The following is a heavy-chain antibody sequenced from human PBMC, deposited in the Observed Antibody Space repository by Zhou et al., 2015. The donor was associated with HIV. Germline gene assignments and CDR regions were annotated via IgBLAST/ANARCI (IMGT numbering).Heavy chain of an antibody. CDR2: ISSDGNIR. Sequence: QEQLVQSGGGVVQPGGSLRLSCAGSEYTFTTWGIHWVRQAPGKGLEWVALISSDGNIRYYADSVKGRFTISRDNSKNSMFLQMNGLGADDTALYYCARGSQWLAFNLWGPGTLVSVSS. CDR3: ARGSQWLAFNL. J-gene: IGHJ4*03. CDR1: EYTFTTWG. V-gene: IGHV3-30*03. D-gene: IGHD6-19*01.